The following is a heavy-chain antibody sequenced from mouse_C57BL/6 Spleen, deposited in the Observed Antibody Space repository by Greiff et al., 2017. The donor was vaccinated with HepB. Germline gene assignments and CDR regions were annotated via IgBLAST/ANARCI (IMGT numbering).Heavy chain of an antibody. J-gene: IGHJ3*01. D-gene: IGHD2-3*01. CDR1: GYTFTSYW. CDR2: INPSRGYT. CDR3: ARGGFYDGYSAWFAY. Sequence: VQLQQSGAELAKPGASVKLSCKASGYTFTSYWMHWVKQRPGQGLEWIGYINPSRGYTKYNQKFKEKATLTAEKSSSTAYMHLSSLTYEDSAVYYCARGGFYDGYSAWFAYLGQGTLVTVSA. V-gene: IGHV1-7*01.